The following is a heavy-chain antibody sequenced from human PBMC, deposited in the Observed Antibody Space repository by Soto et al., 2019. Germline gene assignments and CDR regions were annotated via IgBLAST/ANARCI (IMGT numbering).Heavy chain of an antibody. CDR3: AHLSRYCSGRSGYDFDC. Sequence: QITLKESGPTLVKPTQTLTLSCTFSGFSLRTSGVGVGWIRQPPGKALEWLALIYWDDDKRYSPSLKRRLTITKDTSETQVVLTMTEMDPVDTATYYCAHLSRYCSGRSGYDFDCWGQGTLVTVSS. V-gene: IGHV2-5*02. J-gene: IGHJ4*02. CDR1: GFSLRTSGVG. CDR2: IYWDDDK. D-gene: IGHD2-15*01.